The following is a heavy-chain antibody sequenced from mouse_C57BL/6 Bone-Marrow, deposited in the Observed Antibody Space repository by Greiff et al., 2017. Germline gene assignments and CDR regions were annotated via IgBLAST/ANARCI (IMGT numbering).Heavy chain of an antibody. CDR1: GYTFTSYG. Sequence: QVQLQQSGAELARPGASVKLSCKASGYTFTSYGISWVKQRPGQGLEWIGEIYPRSGNTYYNEKFKGKATLTADKSSSTAYMELRSLTSEDSAVYFWAKRDALWFAYWGQGTLVTVSA. CDR3: AKRDALWFAY. J-gene: IGHJ3*01. CDR2: IYPRSGNT. V-gene: IGHV1-81*01.